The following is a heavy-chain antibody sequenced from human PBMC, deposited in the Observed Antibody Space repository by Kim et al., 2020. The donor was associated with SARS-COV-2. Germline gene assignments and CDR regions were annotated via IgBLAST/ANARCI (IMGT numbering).Heavy chain of an antibody. CDR1: GFTFSGYA. Sequence: GGSLRLSCAASGFTFSGYAMQWVRQAPGKGLEWVAVISYDGSKKFYADSVKGRFTISRDNSKNTLYLRMNSLRAEETAVYYCARGDYDPYYFDYWGQGTL. CDR3: ARGDYDPYYFDY. CDR2: ISYDGSKK. J-gene: IGHJ4*02. D-gene: IGHD3-22*01. V-gene: IGHV3-30*04.